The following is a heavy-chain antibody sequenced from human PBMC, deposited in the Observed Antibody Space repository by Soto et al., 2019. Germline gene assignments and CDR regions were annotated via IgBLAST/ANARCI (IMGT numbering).Heavy chain of an antibody. Sequence: QERLVQSGPEVKKPGSSVKVSCKASGGTFSSYALSWVRQAPGQGLEWMGGIIPMYGTGNYAQKFQGRVTISADESATTAYMELSALRFDDTAVYYCARGAAASGMDYHHGMDVWGQGTTVTVS. V-gene: IGHV1-69*01. CDR3: ARGAAASGMDYHHGMDV. CDR1: GGTFSSYA. CDR2: IIPMYGTG. D-gene: IGHD3-10*01. J-gene: IGHJ6*02.